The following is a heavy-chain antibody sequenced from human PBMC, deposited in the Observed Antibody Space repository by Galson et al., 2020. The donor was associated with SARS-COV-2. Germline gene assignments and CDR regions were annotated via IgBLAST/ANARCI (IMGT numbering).Heavy chain of an antibody. CDR3: ARHIVGAKHYYYMDV. D-gene: IGHD1-26*01. Sequence: SQTLSLTCAVSGYSISSGYYWGWIWQPPGKGLEWIGSIYHSGSTYYNPSLKSRVTISVDTSKNQFSLKLSSVTAADTAVYYCARHIVGAKHYYYMDVWGKGTTVTVSS. J-gene: IGHJ6*03. CDR2: IYHSGST. CDR1: GYSISSGYY. V-gene: IGHV4-38-2*01.